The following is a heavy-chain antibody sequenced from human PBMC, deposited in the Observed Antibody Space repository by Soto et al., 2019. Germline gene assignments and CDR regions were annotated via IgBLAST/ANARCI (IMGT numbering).Heavy chain of an antibody. CDR3: ARDLRSSWYVVYYYYGMDV. V-gene: IGHV1-2*02. Sequence: GSVKVSCKASGYTFTGYYMHWVRQAPGQGLEWMGWINPNSGGTNYAQKFQGRVTMTRDTSISTAYMELSRLRSDDTAVYYCARDLRSSWYVVYYYYGMDVWGQGTTVTVS. D-gene: IGHD6-13*01. CDR1: GYTFTGYY. CDR2: INPNSGGT. J-gene: IGHJ6*02.